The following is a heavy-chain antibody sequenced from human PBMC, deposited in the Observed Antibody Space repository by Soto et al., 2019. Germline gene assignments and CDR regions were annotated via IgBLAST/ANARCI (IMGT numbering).Heavy chain of an antibody. Sequence: SETLSLTCTVSGGSISSYYWSWIRQPPGKGLEWIGYIYYSGSTNYNPSLKSRVTISVDTSKNQFSLKLSSVTAADTAVYYCARVRIGRGIAARPGAFDTWGQGTMVTVS. CDR3: ARVRIGRGIAARPGAFDT. CDR1: GGSISSYY. CDR2: IYYSGST. J-gene: IGHJ3*02. V-gene: IGHV4-59*01. D-gene: IGHD6-6*01.